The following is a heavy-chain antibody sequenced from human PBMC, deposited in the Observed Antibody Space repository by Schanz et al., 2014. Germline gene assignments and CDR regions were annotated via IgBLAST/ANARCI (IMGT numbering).Heavy chain of an antibody. D-gene: IGHD3-22*01. CDR3: ATWRGDDSGGHGQFDY. CDR1: GGSIDVSGYY. Sequence: QVQLQESGPRLVKPSQTLSLTCTVSGGSIDVSGYYWSWIRQQPGKALEWIGYIYHSGNTYFKPSLQSRLAMSVDTAKNQFSLSLSSATAADTAVYYCATWRGDDSGGHGQFDYWGQGALVTVSS. V-gene: IGHV4-31*03. J-gene: IGHJ4*02. CDR2: IYHSGNT.